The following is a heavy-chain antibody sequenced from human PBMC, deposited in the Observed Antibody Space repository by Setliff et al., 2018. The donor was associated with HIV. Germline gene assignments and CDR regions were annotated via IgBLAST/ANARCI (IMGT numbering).Heavy chain of an antibody. CDR1: GYTFTNYA. D-gene: IGHD2-21*01. CDR2: SNGDNGNT. CDR3: ARWGCDSSQFDH. J-gene: IGHJ4*02. V-gene: IGHV1-3*02. Sequence: ASVKVSCKASGYTFTNYAMHWVRQAPGQRLEGMGWSNGDNGNTRYSQEFQGRVTITRDTSASTAYIELSSLNSADMAVYYCARWGCDSSQFDHWGQGTLVTVSS.